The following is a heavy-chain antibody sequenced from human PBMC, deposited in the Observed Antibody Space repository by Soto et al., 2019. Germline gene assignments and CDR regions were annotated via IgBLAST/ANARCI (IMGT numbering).Heavy chain of an antibody. CDR3: AKVIVVIAAAGDYFDH. V-gene: IGHV3-23*01. Sequence: EVQLLESGGGLVHPRGSLRLSCAASGFTFTNYAMSWVRQAPGKGLEWVSVTSGSGGSTYYADSVKGRFTISRDNSKSTLYLQMDRLGAEDTAVYYCAKVIVVIAAAGDYFDHWGQGTLVTVSS. CDR2: TSGSGGST. D-gene: IGHD2-21*01. CDR1: GFTFTNYA. J-gene: IGHJ4*02.